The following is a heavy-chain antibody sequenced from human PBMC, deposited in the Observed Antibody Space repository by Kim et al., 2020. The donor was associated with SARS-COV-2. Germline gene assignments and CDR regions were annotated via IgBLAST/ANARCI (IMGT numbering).Heavy chain of an antibody. Sequence: GKVEGEASGYTCTSYAMNWVRQDQGKGREWMGWINTNTGNPTYAQGFTGRFVFSVDTEGSTAYLQISSLKAEDTAVYYCARDWYCSSTSCYGGYYYYYMDVWGKGTTVTVSS. V-gene: IGHV7-4-1*02. J-gene: IGHJ6*03. D-gene: IGHD2-2*01. CDR2: INTNTGNP. CDR3: ARDWYCSSTSCYGGYYYYYMDV. CDR1: GYTCTSYA.